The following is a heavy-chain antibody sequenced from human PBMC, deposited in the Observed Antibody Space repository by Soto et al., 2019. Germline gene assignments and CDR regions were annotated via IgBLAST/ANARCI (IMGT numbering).Heavy chain of an antibody. CDR1: GYTFTNYG. J-gene: IGHJ6*02. CDR2: ISPYNGNT. D-gene: IGHD3-16*01. CDR3: ASGIGGYFGVDYYYGMDV. Sequence: QVQLVQSGAEVKKPGASVKVSCKASGYTFTNYGISWVRQAPGQGLEWMGWISPYNGNTNYAQKLQGRVTMTTDTSTSTAYMELRGLRSDDTAVYYCASGIGGYFGVDYYYGMDVWGQGTTVTVSS. V-gene: IGHV1-18*01.